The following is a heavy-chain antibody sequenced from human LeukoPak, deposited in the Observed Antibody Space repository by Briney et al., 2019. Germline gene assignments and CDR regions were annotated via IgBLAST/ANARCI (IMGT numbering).Heavy chain of an antibody. CDR1: GGSFSNYY. Sequence: SETLSLTCAVYGGSFSNYYCSWIRQPPGEGLEWIGEINHSGSANFNPSLKSRVTISVDTSKNQFSLRLNSMTAADTAVYYCASWTYYYDSSGSPELSWGQGTLVTVSS. D-gene: IGHD3-22*01. J-gene: IGHJ5*02. CDR2: INHSGSA. CDR3: ASWTYYYDSSGSPELS. V-gene: IGHV4-34*01.